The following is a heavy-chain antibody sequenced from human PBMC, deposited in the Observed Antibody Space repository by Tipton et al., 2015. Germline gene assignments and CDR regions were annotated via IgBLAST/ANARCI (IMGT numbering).Heavy chain of an antibody. CDR1: GGSVSSGSYY. V-gene: IGHV4-61*01. Sequence: GLVKPSETLSLTCTVSGGSVSSGSYYWNWIRQPPGKGLEWIGYIYYSGSTNYNPSLKSRVTISVDTSKNQFSLKLSSVTAADTAVYYCARERDSINRGLDYWGQGTLVTVSS. J-gene: IGHJ4*02. D-gene: IGHD3-22*01. CDR3: ARERDSINRGLDY. CDR2: IYYSGST.